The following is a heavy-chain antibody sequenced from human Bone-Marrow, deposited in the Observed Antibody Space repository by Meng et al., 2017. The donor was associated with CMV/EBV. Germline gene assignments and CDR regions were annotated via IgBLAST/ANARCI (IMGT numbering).Heavy chain of an antibody. CDR3: ARQLGSSWFDP. V-gene: IGHV1-8*02. J-gene: IGHJ5*02. Sequence: ASVKVSCKASGYTFTGYYMHWVRQATGQGLEWMGWMNPNSGNTGYAQKFQGRVTMTRNTSISTAYMELSSLRSEDTAVYYCARQLGSSWFDPWGQGTLVTVSS. CDR2: MNPNSGNT. CDR1: GYTFTGYY. D-gene: IGHD6-13*01.